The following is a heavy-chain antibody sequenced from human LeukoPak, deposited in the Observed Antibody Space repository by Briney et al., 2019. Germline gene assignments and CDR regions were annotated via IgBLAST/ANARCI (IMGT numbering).Heavy chain of an antibody. CDR2: IYHSGST. J-gene: IGHJ4*02. CDR3: ARSEEVEYSSSPYDY. V-gene: IGHV4-30-2*01. D-gene: IGHD6-6*01. Sequence: SETLSLTCTVSGGSISSGGYYWSWIRQPPGKGLEWIGYIYHSGSTYYNPSLKSRVTISVVRSKNQFSLKLSSVTAADTAVYYCARSEEVEYSSSPYDYWGQGTLVTVSS. CDR1: GGSISSGGYY.